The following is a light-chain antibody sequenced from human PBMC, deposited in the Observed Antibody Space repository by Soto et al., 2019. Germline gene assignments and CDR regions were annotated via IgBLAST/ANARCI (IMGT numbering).Light chain of an antibody. V-gene: IGLV2-8*01. Sequence: QSALTQPPSASGSPGQSVTISCDGTYNDVGDYNYVSWYQQHPGKVPKLLTYGVTERPSGVPGRFSGSKSGHTASLTVSDLQPADEAVYYCSSYFGTYSNVIFGGGTKLTVL. CDR1: YNDVGDYNY. CDR3: SSYFGTYSNVI. CDR2: GVT. J-gene: IGLJ2*01.